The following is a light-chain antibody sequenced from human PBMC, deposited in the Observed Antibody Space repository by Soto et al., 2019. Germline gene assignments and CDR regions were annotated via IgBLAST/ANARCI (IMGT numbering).Light chain of an antibody. J-gene: IGKJ4*01. Sequence: DIEMTQSPSSLSASVGDRVTITCRASQSISTYLNWYQQKGGKAPKLLIHGASSLQSGVPLRFSGSGSGTDFTVTISSVQPEDFAIYYCQQGYSTRLSFGGGTKVELK. V-gene: IGKV1-39*01. CDR3: QQGYSTRLS. CDR2: GAS. CDR1: QSISTY.